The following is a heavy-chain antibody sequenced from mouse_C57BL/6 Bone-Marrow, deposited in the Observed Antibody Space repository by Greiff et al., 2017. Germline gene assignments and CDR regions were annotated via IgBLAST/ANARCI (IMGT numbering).Heavy chain of an antibody. Sequence: QVQLQQPGAELVKPGASVKLSCKASGYTFTSYWMQWVKQRPGQGLEWIGEIDPSASYTNYNQKFKGKATLTVDTSTSTAYMQLSSLTSEDSAVYYGARLYYGTTYSYWSCDVWGRGTAITVTS. V-gene: IGHV1-50*01. CDR1: GYTFTSYW. CDR2: IDPSASYT. CDR3: ARLYYGTTYSYWSCDV. D-gene: IGHD1-1*01. J-gene: IGHJ1*03.